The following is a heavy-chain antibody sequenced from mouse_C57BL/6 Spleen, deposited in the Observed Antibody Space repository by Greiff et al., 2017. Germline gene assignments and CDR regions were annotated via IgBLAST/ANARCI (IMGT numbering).Heavy chain of an antibody. V-gene: IGHV3-6*01. Sequence: EVQLQESGPGLVKPSQSLSLTCSVTGYSITSGYYWNWIRQFPGNKLEWMGYISYDGSNNYNPSLKNRISITRDTSKNQFFLKLNSVTTEDTATYYCARQGSASYWYFDVWGTGTTVTVSS. CDR2: ISYDGSN. D-gene: IGHD1-1*02. J-gene: IGHJ1*03. CDR1: GYSITSGYY. CDR3: ARQGSASYWYFDV.